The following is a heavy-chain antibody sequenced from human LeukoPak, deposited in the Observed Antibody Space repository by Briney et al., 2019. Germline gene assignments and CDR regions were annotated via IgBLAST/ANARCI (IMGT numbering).Heavy chain of an antibody. CDR1: GFTFSIYG. Sequence: GGSLRLSCAASGFTFSIYGMHWVRQAPGKGLEWVAFISYDGSNKYYADSVKGRFTISRDNSKNTLYLQMNSLRAEDTAVYYCAKDLCSSTSCYADYWGQGTLVTVSS. J-gene: IGHJ4*02. CDR2: ISYDGSNK. D-gene: IGHD2-2*01. CDR3: AKDLCSSTSCYADY. V-gene: IGHV3-30*18.